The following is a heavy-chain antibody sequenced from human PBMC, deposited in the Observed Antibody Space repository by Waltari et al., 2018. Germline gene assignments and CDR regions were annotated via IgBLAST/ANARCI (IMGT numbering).Heavy chain of an antibody. CDR2: IKKDGSEE. CDR1: GLTLRSHW. CDR3: ARDQWFAFDI. D-gene: IGHD3-22*01. J-gene: IGHJ3*02. Sequence: EVQLVESGGGLVQPGGPLRLSCAASGLTLRSHWMGWVRQAPGKGLEWVANIKKDGSEEYYVDSVRGRFTISRDNAKNSLYLQMNSLRPEDTAVYYCARDQWFAFDIWGQGTMVTVSS. V-gene: IGHV3-7*01.